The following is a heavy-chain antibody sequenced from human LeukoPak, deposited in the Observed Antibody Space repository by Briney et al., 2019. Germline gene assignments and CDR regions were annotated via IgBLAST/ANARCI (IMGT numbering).Heavy chain of an antibody. Sequence: SETLSLTCTVSGGSISSSSYYWGWIRQPPGKGLEWIGSIYYSGSTYYNPSLKSRVTISVDTSKNQFSLKLSSVTAADTAVYYCARLGGAFSPYYYGSGSKYFDYWGQGTLVTVSS. J-gene: IGHJ4*02. CDR2: IYYSGST. V-gene: IGHV4-39*01. CDR3: ARLGGAFSPYYYGSGSKYFDY. CDR1: GGSISSSSYY. D-gene: IGHD3-10*01.